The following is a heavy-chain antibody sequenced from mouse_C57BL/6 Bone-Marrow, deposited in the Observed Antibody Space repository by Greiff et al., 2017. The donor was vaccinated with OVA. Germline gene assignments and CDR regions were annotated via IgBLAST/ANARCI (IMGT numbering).Heavy chain of an antibody. Sequence: QVQLQQSGAELARPGASVKLSCKASGYTFTSYGISWVKQRTGQGLEWIGEIYPRSGNTYYNEKFKGKATLTADKSSSTAYMELRSLTSEDSAVYFCAREGYGSSYGYFDVWGTGTTVTVSS. CDR2: IYPRSGNT. V-gene: IGHV1-81*01. J-gene: IGHJ1*03. CDR3: AREGYGSSYGYFDV. CDR1: GYTFTSYG. D-gene: IGHD1-1*01.